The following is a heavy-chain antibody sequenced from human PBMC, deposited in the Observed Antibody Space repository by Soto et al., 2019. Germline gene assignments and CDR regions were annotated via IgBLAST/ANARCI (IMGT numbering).Heavy chain of an antibody. D-gene: IGHD6-13*01. Sequence: QLQLQESGPGLVKPSETLSLTCTVSGGSISSSNYYWGWIRQPPGKGLEWIGIIYYSGSTYYNPSPKXRXTXSIXTSKNQFALKLSSVTAADTAVYYCARRGSSSWYGVWGQGTLVTVSS. CDR3: ARRGSSSWYGV. CDR1: GGSISSSNYY. J-gene: IGHJ4*02. CDR2: IYYSGST. V-gene: IGHV4-39*01.